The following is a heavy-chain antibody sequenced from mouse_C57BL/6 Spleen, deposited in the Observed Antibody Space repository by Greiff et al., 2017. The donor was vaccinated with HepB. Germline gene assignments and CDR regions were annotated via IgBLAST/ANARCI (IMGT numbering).Heavy chain of an antibody. V-gene: IGHV1-55*01. D-gene: IGHD2-5*01. CDR1: GYTFTSYW. J-gene: IGHJ4*01. CDR2: IYPGSGST. Sequence: QVQLQQPGAELVKPGASVKMSCKASGYTFTSYWITWVKQRPGQGLEWIGDIYPGSGSTNYNEKFKSKATLTVDTSSSTAYMQLSSLTSEDSAVYYCARWNSNPSVWYAMDYWGQGTSVTVSS. CDR3: ARWNSNPSVWYAMDY.